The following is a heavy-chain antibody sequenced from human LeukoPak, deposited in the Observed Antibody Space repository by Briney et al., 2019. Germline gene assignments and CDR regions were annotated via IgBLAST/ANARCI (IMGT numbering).Heavy chain of an antibody. J-gene: IGHJ4*02. CDR1: GGSISSYY. Sequence: SETLSLTCTVSGGSISSYYWSWIRQPPGKGLEWIGYIYYSGSTNYNPSLKSRVTISVDTSKNQFSLKLSSVTAADTAVYYCARGGAVVVPALSDYWGQGTLVTVSS. D-gene: IGHD2-2*01. CDR2: IYYSGST. V-gene: IGHV4-59*01. CDR3: ARGGAVVVPALSDY.